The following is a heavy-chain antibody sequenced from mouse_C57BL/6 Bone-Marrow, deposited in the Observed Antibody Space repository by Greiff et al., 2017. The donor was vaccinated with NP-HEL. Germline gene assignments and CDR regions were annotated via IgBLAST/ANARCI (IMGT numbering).Heavy chain of an antibody. Sequence: VKLQESGPGLVKPSQSLFLTCSITGFPITSGYYWIWIRQSPGKPLEWMGYITHSGETFYNPSLQSPISITRETSKNQFFLQLNSVTTEDTAMYYCAGAGYGSSYGGYFDVWGTGTTVTVSS. CDR1: GFPITSGYY. V-gene: IGHV12-3*01. CDR2: ITHSGET. J-gene: IGHJ1*03. CDR3: AGAGYGSSYGGYFDV. D-gene: IGHD1-1*01.